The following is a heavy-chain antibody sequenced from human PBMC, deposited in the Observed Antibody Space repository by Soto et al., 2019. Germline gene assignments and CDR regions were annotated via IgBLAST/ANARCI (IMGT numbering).Heavy chain of an antibody. CDR1: GFTFTSYA. Sequence: LRLSCAASGFTFTSYAMIWVRQAPGKGLEWASAISGSGGSTYYADSVKGRLTLSRDNSKNTLNLQMNSLRTEDTAVYSCAKRRRFGELGPYYLGCCRQRTLVT. J-gene: IGHJ4*02. CDR2: ISGSGGST. V-gene: IGHV3-23*01. CDR3: AKRRRFGELGPYYLGC. D-gene: IGHD3-10*01.